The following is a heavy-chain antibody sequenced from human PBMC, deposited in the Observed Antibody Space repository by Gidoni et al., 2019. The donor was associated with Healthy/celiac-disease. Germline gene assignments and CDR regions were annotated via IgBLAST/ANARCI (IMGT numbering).Heavy chain of an antibody. CDR3: AKDMSSSAPGYGMDV. V-gene: IGHV3-30*18. D-gene: IGHD6-6*01. CDR2: ISYYGSNK. Sequence: QVQLVESGGGVVQPGRSLRLSCAAYGFTFSSYGMHWVRQAPGKGLEWVAFISYYGSNKYYADSVKGRFTISRDNSKNTLYLQMNSLRAEDTAVYYCAKDMSSSAPGYGMDVWGQGTTVTVSS. CDR1: GFTFSSYG. J-gene: IGHJ6*02.